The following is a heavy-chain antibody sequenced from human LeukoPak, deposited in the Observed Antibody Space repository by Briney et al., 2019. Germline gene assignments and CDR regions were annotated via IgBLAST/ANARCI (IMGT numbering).Heavy chain of an antibody. Sequence: GGSLRLSCAASGFTVSTNDMSWVRQAPGKGLEWVSVIYSGGTIYYADSVKGRFTISRDNSKNTLYLQMNSLRAEDTAVYYCARDYYGSGSYFHGMDVWGQGTTVTVSS. J-gene: IGHJ6*02. CDR3: ARDYYGSGSYFHGMDV. CDR2: IYSGGTI. D-gene: IGHD3-10*01. V-gene: IGHV3-66*02. CDR1: GFTVSTND.